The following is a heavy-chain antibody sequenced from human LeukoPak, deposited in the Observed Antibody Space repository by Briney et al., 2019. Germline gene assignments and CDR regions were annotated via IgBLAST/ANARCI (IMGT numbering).Heavy chain of an antibody. J-gene: IGHJ3*02. CDR1: GGSISSSSYY. V-gene: IGHV4-39*07. Sequence: SETLSLTCTVSGGSISSSSYYWGWIRQPPEKGLEWIGSIYYSGSTYYNPSLKSRVTISVDTSKNQFSLKLSSVTAADTAVYYCARDARWVDHAFDIWGQGTMVAVSS. D-gene: IGHD5-24*01. CDR3: ARDARWVDHAFDI. CDR2: IYYSGST.